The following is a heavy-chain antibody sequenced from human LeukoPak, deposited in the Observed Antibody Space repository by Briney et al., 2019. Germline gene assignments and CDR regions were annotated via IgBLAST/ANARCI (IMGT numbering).Heavy chain of an antibody. CDR3: ARGGGIVVVPAAIRDYYYYMDV. CDR2: INHSGST. V-gene: IGHV4-34*01. CDR1: GFTFSSHW. J-gene: IGHJ6*03. Sequence: GSLRLSCAASGFTFSSHWMSWVRQPPGKGLEWIGEINHSGSTNYNPSLKSRVTISVDTSKNKFSLKLISVTAADTAVYYRARGGGIVVVPAAIRDYYYYMDVWGKGTTVTVSS. D-gene: IGHD2-2*02.